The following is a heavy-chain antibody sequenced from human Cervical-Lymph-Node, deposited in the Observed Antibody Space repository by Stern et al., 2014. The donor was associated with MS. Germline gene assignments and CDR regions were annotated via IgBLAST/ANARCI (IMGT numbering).Heavy chain of an antibody. Sequence: QEQLVESGAEVKKPGSSVKVSCTASGGSFSSYAINWVRQAPGQGPEWMGGIIPIVGTANYAQKFQGRVTITADGSTSTAYMELSSLRSEDTAVYYCARDRRYYDISGGYYFDSWGQGTLVTVSS. J-gene: IGHJ4*02. CDR2: IIPIVGTA. CDR1: GGSFSSYA. D-gene: IGHD3-22*01. CDR3: ARDRRYYDISGGYYFDS. V-gene: IGHV1-69*01.